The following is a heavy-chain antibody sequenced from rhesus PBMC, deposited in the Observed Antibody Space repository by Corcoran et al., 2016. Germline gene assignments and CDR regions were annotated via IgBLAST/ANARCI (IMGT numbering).Heavy chain of an antibody. D-gene: IGHD1-26*01. CDR1: GGSISDSYR. CDR3: ARAGYNWNYLLDV. CDR2: IYGRCTST. J-gene: IGHJ5-2*02. V-gene: IGHV4S10*01. Sequence: QVQLQESGPGVVKPSETLSLTCAVSGGSISDSYRWSWSRQPPGKVLEWVGYIYGRCTSTHSTPHLKSRVTISKATSKNQFSLKRSSVTAADTAVYYCARAGYNWNYLLDVWGRGVLVTVSS.